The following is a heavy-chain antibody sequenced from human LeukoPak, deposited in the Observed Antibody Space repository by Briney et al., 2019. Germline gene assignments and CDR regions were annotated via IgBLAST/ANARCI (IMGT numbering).Heavy chain of an antibody. J-gene: IGHJ4*02. V-gene: IGHV4-34*01. CDR3: ARADQYVWGSYRYPSLGRPQAYYFDY. D-gene: IGHD3-16*02. CDR2: INHSGST. CDR1: GGSFSGYY. Sequence: SETLSLTCAVYGGSFSGYYWSWIRQPPGKGLEWIGEINHSGSTNYNPSLKSRVTISVDTSKNQFSLKLSSVTAADTAVYYCARADQYVWGSYRYPSLGRPQAYYFDYWGQGTLVTVSS.